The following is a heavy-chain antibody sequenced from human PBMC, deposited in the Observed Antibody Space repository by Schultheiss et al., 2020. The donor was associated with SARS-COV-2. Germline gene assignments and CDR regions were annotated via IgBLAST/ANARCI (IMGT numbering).Heavy chain of an antibody. D-gene: IGHD2-2*01. V-gene: IGHV1-24*01. CDR1: GYTLTELS. CDR3: ATRAHIVVVPAAYYYYGMDV. CDR2: FDPEDGET. J-gene: IGHJ6*02. Sequence: ASVKVSCKVSGYTLTELSMHWVRQAPGKGLEWMGGFDPEDGETIYAQKFQGRVTMTEDESTRTAYMELSSLRSEDTAVYYCATRAHIVVVPAAYYYYGMDVWGQGTTVTVSS.